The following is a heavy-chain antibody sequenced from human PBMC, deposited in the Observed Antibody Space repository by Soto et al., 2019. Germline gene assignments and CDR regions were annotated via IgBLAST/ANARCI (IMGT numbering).Heavy chain of an antibody. CDR3: ARESPPFCSGGSCFYYGMDV. D-gene: IGHD2-15*01. J-gene: IGHJ6*02. CDR1: GGSISSYY. Sequence: SETLSLTCTVSGGSISSYYWSWIRQPPGKGLEWIGYIYYSGSTNYNPSLKSRVTISVDTSKNQFSLKLSSVTAADTAVYYCARESPPFCSGGSCFYYGMDVWGQGTTVTVSS. V-gene: IGHV4-59*01. CDR2: IYYSGST.